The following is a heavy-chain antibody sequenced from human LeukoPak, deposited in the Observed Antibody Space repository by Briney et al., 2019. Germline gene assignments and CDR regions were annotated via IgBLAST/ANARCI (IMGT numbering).Heavy chain of an antibody. V-gene: IGHV4-31*03. J-gene: IGHJ4*02. Sequence: SETLSLTCTVSGGSISSGGYYWSWIRQPPGKGLEWIGYIYYSGSTYYNPSLKSRVTISVDTSKNQFSLKLSSVTSADTAVYYCARIEEQLLAGGVDYWGQGTLVTVSS. CDR3: ARIEEQLLAGGVDY. CDR1: GGSISSGGYY. CDR2: IYYSGST. D-gene: IGHD6-13*01.